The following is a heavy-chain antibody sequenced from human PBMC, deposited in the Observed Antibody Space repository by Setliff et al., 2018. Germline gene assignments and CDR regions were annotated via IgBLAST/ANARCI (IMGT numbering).Heavy chain of an antibody. D-gene: IGHD2-21*01. J-gene: IGHJ4*02. CDR1: GGSISTGSYY. CDR3: VRQPRGDWQFYFDH. CDR2: IYTSGST. Sequence: SETLSLTCIVSGGSISTGSYYWSWIRQPAGKGLEWIGRIYTSGSTNYNPSLKSRVTISLDTSKNHFSLTLTSVTAADTAVYYCVRQPRGDWQFYFDHWGQGTLVTVSS. V-gene: IGHV4-61*02.